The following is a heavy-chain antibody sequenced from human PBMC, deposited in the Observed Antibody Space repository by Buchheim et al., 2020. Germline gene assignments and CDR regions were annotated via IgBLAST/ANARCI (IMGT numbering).Heavy chain of an antibody. CDR3: ASLYGQPHDY. D-gene: IGHD2-8*01. Sequence: EVQLLESGGGLVQPGGSLRLSCAASGFTFSSYAMSWVRQAPGKGLEWVANIKQDGSEKYYVDSVKGRFTISRDNAKNSLYLQMNSLRAEDTAVYYCASLYGQPHDYWGQGTL. V-gene: IGHV3-7*01. CDR2: IKQDGSEK. CDR1: GFTFSSYA. J-gene: IGHJ4*02.